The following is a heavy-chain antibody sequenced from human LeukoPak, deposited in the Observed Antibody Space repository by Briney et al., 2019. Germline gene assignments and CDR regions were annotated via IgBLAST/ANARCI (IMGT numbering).Heavy chain of an antibody. J-gene: IGHJ4*02. CDR2: IYHSGST. Sequence: SETLSLTCAVSGGSISSGGYSWSWIPQPPGMGLEWVGYIYHSGSTYYNPSLKSRVTISVDRSKNQFSLKLSSVTAADTAVYYCARVHRSGYYPYYFDYWGQGTLVTVSS. CDR3: ARVHRSGYYPYYFDY. D-gene: IGHD3-22*01. CDR1: GGSISSGGYS. V-gene: IGHV4-30-2*01.